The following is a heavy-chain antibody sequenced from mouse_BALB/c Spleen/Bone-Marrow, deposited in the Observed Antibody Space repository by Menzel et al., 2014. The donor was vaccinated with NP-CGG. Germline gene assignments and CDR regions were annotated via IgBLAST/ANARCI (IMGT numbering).Heavy chain of an antibody. CDR2: VDPSDGYT. Sequence: VQLVESGAELVTLGASVKLSCKASGYTFTTYWMHWVKQRPGHGLEWIGQVDPSDGYTNYSQMFKGKATLTVDKSSSTAYMQLSSLSSEDSAVYYCARGVDNCAWFAYWGQGTLVTVSA. V-gene: IGHV1-69*02. CDR1: GYTFTTYW. CDR3: ARGVDNCAWFAY. D-gene: IGHD1-3*01. J-gene: IGHJ3*01.